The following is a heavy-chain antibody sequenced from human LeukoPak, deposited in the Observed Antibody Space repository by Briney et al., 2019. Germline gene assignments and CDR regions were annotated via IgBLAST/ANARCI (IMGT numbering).Heavy chain of an antibody. CDR2: ISYDGSNK. CDR1: GFSFSVYG. Sequence: GGSLRLSCAASGFSFSVYGMHWVRQSPGKGLEWVAVISYDGSNKYYADSVKGRFTISRDNSKNTLYLQMSSLRAEDTAVYYCAKDLSSSSWYVGNFDYWGQGTLVTVSS. CDR3: AKDLSSSSWYVGNFDY. J-gene: IGHJ4*02. D-gene: IGHD6-13*01. V-gene: IGHV3-30*18.